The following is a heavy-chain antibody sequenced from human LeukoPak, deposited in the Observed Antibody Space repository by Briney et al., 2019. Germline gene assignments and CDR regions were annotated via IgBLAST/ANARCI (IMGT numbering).Heavy chain of an antibody. Sequence: GGSLRLSCAASGLTLSSYGMHWVRQAPGKGLEWVAVISYDGSDKYYADSVKGRFTISRDNSKNTLYLQMGSLRAEDMAVYYCARGEHPGWYFDLWGRGTLVTVSS. J-gene: IGHJ2*01. V-gene: IGHV3-30*03. CDR2: ISYDGSDK. CDR3: ARGEHPGWYFDL. CDR1: GLTLSSYG. D-gene: IGHD3-16*01.